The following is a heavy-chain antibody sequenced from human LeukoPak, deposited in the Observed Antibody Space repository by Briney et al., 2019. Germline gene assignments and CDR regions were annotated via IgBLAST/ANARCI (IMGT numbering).Heavy chain of an antibody. J-gene: IGHJ5*01. CDR1: GGTFSSYA. Sequence: ASVKASCKASGGTFSSYAISWVRQAPGQGLEWMGGIIPIFGTANYAQKFQGRVTITADESTSTAYMELSSLRSEDTAVYYCARGGYCDSTFCYPNTPPDSWGQGSLVTVSS. CDR2: IIPIFGTA. D-gene: IGHD2-2*01. V-gene: IGHV1-69*13. CDR3: ARGGYCDSTFCYPNTPPDS.